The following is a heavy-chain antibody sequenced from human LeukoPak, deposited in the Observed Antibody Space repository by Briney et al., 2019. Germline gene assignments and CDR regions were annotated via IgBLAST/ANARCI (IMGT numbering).Heavy chain of an antibody. Sequence: PSETLSLTCTVSGGSISSYYWSWIRQPPGKGLEWIGYIYYSGSTNYNPSLKSRVTISVDTSKNQSSLKLSYVTAADTAVYYCARGGDYFDYWGQGTLVTVSS. CDR2: IYYSGST. D-gene: IGHD4-17*01. J-gene: IGHJ4*02. CDR1: GGSISSYY. CDR3: ARGGDYFDY. V-gene: IGHV4-59*01.